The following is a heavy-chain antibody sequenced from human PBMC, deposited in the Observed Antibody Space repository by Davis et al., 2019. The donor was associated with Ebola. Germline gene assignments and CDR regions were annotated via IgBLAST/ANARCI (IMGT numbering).Heavy chain of an antibody. CDR1: GYTFTSYA. CDR2: INTNTGNP. D-gene: IGHD3-22*01. V-gene: IGHV7-4-1*02. J-gene: IGHJ6*02. Sequence: ASVKVSCKASGYTFTSYAMNWVRQAPGQGLEWMGWINTNTGNPTYAQGFTGQFVFSLDTSVSTAYLQISSLKAEDTAVYYCAGGYYDSSGPQFPYGMDVWGQGTTVTVSS. CDR3: AGGYYDSSGPQFPYGMDV.